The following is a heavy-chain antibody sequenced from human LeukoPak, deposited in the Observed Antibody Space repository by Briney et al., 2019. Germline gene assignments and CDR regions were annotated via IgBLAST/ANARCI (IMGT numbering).Heavy chain of an antibody. D-gene: IGHD1-1*01. V-gene: IGHV3-30-3*01. J-gene: IGHJ4*02. Sequence: PGGSLRLSCAASGFTFSSYAMHWVRQAPGKGLEWVAVISYDGSNKYYADSVKGRFTISRDNSKNTLYLQVNSLRAEDTAVYYCAREGLLDPDIDYWGQGTLVTVSS. CDR2: ISYDGSNK. CDR1: GFTFSSYA. CDR3: AREGLLDPDIDY.